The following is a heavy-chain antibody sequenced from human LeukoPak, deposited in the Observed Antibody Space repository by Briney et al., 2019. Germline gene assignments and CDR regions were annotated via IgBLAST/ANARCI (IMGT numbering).Heavy chain of an antibody. D-gene: IGHD3-10*01. CDR2: ISYDGSNK. V-gene: IGHV3-30-3*01. CDR1: GFTFSSYA. Sequence: GGSLRLSCAASGFTFSSYAMHWVRQAPGKGLEWVAVISYDGSNKYYADSVKGRFTISRDNSKNTLYLQMNSLRAEDTAVYYCARAPHRGGPMDVWGQGTTVTVSS. CDR3: ARAPHRGGPMDV. J-gene: IGHJ6*02.